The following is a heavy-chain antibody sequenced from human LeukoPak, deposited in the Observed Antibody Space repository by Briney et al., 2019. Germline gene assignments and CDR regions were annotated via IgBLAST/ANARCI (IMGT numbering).Heavy chain of an antibody. D-gene: IGHD2-21*02. Sequence: PSETLSLTRTVSGGSISSSSYYWGWIRQPPGKGLEWIGSIYYSGSTYYNPSLKSRATISVDTSKNQFSLKLSSVTAADTAVYYCARSLAYAYCGGDCQGAFDIWGQGTMVTVSS. CDR3: ARSLAYAYCGGDCQGAFDI. J-gene: IGHJ3*02. CDR1: GGSISSSSYY. CDR2: IYYSGST. V-gene: IGHV4-39*07.